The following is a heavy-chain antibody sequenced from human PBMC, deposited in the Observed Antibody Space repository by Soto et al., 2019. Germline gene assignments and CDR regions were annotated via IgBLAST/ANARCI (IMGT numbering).Heavy chain of an antibody. V-gene: IGHV4-30-2*01. CDR2: IYHSGST. CDR1: GGSISSGGYS. J-gene: IGHJ3*02. CDR3: ARGTHKMRAFDI. Sequence: SETLSLTCAVSGGSISSGGYSWSWIRQPPGKGLEWIGYIYHSGSTYYNPSLKSRVTISVDRSKNQFSLKLSSVTAADTAVYYCARGTHKMRAFDIWGQGTMVTVSS.